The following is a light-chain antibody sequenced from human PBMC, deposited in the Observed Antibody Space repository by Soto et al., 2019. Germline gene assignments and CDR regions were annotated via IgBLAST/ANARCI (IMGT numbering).Light chain of an antibody. CDR1: SSDVGAYNY. CDR3: CSYAASNNFYFV. V-gene: IGLV2-11*01. CDR2: DVT. Sequence: QSVLTQPRSVSGSRGQSITISCTGTSSDVGAYNYVSWYQQHPGKVPKLMLYDVTKRPSGVPDRFSGSKSGNTASLTISGLQAEDEADYYCCSYAASNNFYFVFGGGTKVTVL. J-gene: IGLJ3*02.